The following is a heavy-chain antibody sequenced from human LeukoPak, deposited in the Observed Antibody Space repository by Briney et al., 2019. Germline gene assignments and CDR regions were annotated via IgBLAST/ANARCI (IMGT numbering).Heavy chain of an antibody. CDR2: IKQDGSER. CDR3: ARDPRTVRI. V-gene: IGHV3-7*01. D-gene: IGHD1-1*01. J-gene: IGHJ4*02. CDR1: GFTFSSYW. Sequence: GGSLRLSCAASGFTFSSYWMNWVRQAPGKGLEWVANIKQDGSERYSVDSVKGRFTVSRDNAKNSLYLQMNSLRVEDTAVYYCARDPRTVRIWGQGTLVTVSS.